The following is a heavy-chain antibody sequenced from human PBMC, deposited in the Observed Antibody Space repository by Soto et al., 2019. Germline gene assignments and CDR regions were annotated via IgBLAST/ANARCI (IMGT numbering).Heavy chain of an antibody. CDR2: ISGSGGST. CDR3: AQDSSSRWYADVQH. Sequence: EVQLLESGGGLVQPGGSLRLSCAASGFTFSSYAMSWVRQAPGKGLEWVSAISGSGGSTYYADSVKGRFTISRDNSKNPRYLQMSSRRAEDTAVYYCAQDSSSRWYADVQHWGQGTLVTVSS. CDR1: GFTFSSYA. D-gene: IGHD6-13*01. V-gene: IGHV3-23*01. J-gene: IGHJ1*01.